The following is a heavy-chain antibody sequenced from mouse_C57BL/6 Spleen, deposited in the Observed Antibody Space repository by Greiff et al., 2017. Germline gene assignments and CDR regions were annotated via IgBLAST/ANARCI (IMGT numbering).Heavy chain of an antibody. CDR1: GYTFTSYW. CDR3: ARGYGHYYAMDD. D-gene: IGHD2-10*02. V-gene: IGHV1-61*01. Sequence: QVQLQQPGAELVRPGSSVKLSCKASGYTFTSYWMAWVKQRPGQGLEWIGNIYPSDSETHYNQKFKDKATLTVDKSSSAAYKQLSSLTAEDSAVYCCARGYGHYYAMDDWGQGTSVTVSS. CDR2: IYPSDSET. J-gene: IGHJ4*01.